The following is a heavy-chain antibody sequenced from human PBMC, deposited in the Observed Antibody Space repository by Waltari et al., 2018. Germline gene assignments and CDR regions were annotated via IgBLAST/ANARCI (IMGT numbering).Heavy chain of an antibody. CDR2: IYYSGST. D-gene: IGHD6-19*01. J-gene: IGHJ3*02. Sequence: QLQLQESGPGLVKPSETLSLTCTVSGGSISSSSYYWGWIRQPPGKGLGWIGSIYYSGSTYYNPSLKSRVTISVDTSKNQFSLKLSSVTAADTAVYYCARTNGGDYSSGWSDIWGQGTMVTVSS. CDR1: GGSISSSSYY. V-gene: IGHV4-39*07. CDR3: ARTNGGDYSSGWSDI.